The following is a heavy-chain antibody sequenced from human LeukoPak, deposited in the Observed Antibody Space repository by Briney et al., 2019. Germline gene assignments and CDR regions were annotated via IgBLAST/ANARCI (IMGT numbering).Heavy chain of an antibody. CDR1: GYTFTSNG. Sequence: ASVKVSCKASGYTFTSNGISWVRQAPGQGLEWMGWISAYNGNTNYAQKLQGRVTMTTDTSTSTAYMELRSLRSDDTAVYYCARDSTTVTTWGYYCYGMDVWGQGTTVTVSS. V-gene: IGHV1-18*01. CDR2: ISAYNGNT. CDR3: ARDSTTVTTWGYYCYGMDV. J-gene: IGHJ6*02. D-gene: IGHD4-11*01.